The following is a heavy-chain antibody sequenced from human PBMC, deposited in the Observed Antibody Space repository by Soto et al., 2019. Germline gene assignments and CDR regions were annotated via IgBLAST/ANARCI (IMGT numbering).Heavy chain of an antibody. CDR3: ARGDNSGWSAFDV. J-gene: IGHJ3*01. CDR1: GFTFSSYD. V-gene: IGHV3-13*01. D-gene: IGHD6-19*01. CDR2: IGTAGDT. Sequence: EVQLVESGGNLVQPGGSLRLSCAASGFTFSSYDMDWVRQDTGKGLEWVSAIGTAGDTYYPDSVKGRFTISRENAKNSLYLQMNSLRAGHTAAYFCARGDNSGWSAFDVWAQGTMVTVSS.